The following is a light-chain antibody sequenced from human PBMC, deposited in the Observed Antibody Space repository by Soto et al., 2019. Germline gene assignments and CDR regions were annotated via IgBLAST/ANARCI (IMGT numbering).Light chain of an antibody. CDR2: DND. CDR3: GTWDSSLIAGV. J-gene: IGLJ2*01. V-gene: IGLV1-51*01. CDR1: SSNIGNNY. Sequence: QSVLTQPPSVSAAPGQKVTISCSGSSSNIGNNYVSWYQHLPGTAPKLLIYDNDKRPSGIPDRFSGTKSGTSATLGITGLQTGDEADHYCGTWDSSLIAGVFGGGTRVTVL.